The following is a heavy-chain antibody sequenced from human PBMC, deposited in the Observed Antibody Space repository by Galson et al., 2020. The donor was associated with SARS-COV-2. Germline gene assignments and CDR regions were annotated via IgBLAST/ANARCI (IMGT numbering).Heavy chain of an antibody. Sequence: GESLKISCKASGYTFTSYYMHWVRQAPGQGLEWMGIINPSGGSTSYAQKFQGRVTMTRDTSTSTVYMELSSLRSEDTAVYYCARDLTTVTTTYYYYGMDVWGQGTTVTVSS. J-gene: IGHJ6*02. V-gene: IGHV1-46*01. D-gene: IGHD4-17*01. CDR3: ARDLTTVTTTYYYYGMDV. CDR1: GYTFTSYY. CDR2: INPSGGST.